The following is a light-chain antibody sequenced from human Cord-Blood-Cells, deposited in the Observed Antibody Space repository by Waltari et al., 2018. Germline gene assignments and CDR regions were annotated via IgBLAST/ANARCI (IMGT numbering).Light chain of an antibody. Sequence: QSALTQPASVSGSPGQSITISCTGTSSAVGGYNYVSWYQQHPGKAPKLMIYDVSNRPSGVSNRFSGSKSGNTASLTISGLQAEDEADYYCSSYTSSSHAVFGGGTQLTVL. CDR3: SSYTSSSHAV. CDR1: SSAVGGYNY. CDR2: DVS. J-gene: IGLJ7*01. V-gene: IGLV2-14*01.